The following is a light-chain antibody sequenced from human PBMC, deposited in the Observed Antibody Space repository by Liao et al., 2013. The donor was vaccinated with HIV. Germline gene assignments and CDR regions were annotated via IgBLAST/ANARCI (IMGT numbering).Light chain of an antibody. CDR3: QAWDSSTYV. V-gene: IGLV3-1*01. CDR1: KLGDKY. Sequence: SYELTQPPSVSVSPGQTASITCSGDKLGDKYACWYQQKPGQSPVLLIYQDTKRPSGIPERFSGSNSGNTATLTISGTQAMDEADXYCQAWDSSTYVFGTGTKVTVL. J-gene: IGLJ1*01. CDR2: QDT.